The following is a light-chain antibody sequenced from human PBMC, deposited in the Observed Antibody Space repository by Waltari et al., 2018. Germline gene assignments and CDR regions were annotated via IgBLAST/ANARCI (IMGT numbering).Light chain of an antibody. CDR3: SSYAGSNNLVV. Sequence: QSALTQPPSASGSPGQSVTISCPGTSSDVGGYNYVPWYQQYPGKAPKLMIYEVSKRPSGVPDRFSGSKSGNTASLTVSGLQAEDEADYYCSSYAGSNNLVVFGGGTKLTVL. CDR1: SSDVGGYNY. CDR2: EVS. V-gene: IGLV2-8*01. J-gene: IGLJ2*01.